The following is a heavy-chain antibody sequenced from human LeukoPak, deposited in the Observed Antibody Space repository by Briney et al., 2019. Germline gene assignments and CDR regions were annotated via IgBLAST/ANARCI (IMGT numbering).Heavy chain of an antibody. CDR1: GFTFSDYY. D-gene: IGHD6-13*01. V-gene: IGHV3-11*01. J-gene: IGHJ4*02. Sequence: GGSLRLSCAASGFTFSDYYMSWIRQAPGKGLEWVSYISSSGSTIYYADSVKGRFTISRDNAKNSLYLQMNSLRAEDTAVYYCASIRSWYEFDYWGQGTLVTVSS. CDR3: ASIRSWYEFDY. CDR2: ISSSGSTI.